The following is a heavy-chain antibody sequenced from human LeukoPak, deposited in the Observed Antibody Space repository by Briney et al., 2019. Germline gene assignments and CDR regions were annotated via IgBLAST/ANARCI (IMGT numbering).Heavy chain of an antibody. CDR3: AKGSSGWYFRDFDY. CDR1: GFTFSSFD. V-gene: IGHV3-23*01. D-gene: IGHD6-19*01. Sequence: HAGGSLRLSCAASGFTFSSFDMHWVRQPTGQGLEWVSAISGSGGSTYYADSVKGRFTISRDNSKNTLYLQMNSLRAEDTAVYYCAKGSSGWYFRDFDYWGQGTLVTVSS. J-gene: IGHJ4*02. CDR2: ISGSGGST.